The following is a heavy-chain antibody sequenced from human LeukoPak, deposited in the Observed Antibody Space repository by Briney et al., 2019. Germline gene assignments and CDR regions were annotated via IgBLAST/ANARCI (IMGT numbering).Heavy chain of an antibody. CDR1: GFTISSYA. CDR3: AKRLGITVAGSRGHYYFDY. Sequence: GGSLRLSCAASGFTISSYAMSWVRQARGKGLEWVSAISGRGVSTYYADSVKGRFTISRDNSKNTLYLQMNSLRAEDTAVYYCAKRLGITVAGSRGHYYFDYWGQGTLVTVSS. J-gene: IGHJ4*02. V-gene: IGHV3-23*01. CDR2: ISGRGVST. D-gene: IGHD6-19*01.